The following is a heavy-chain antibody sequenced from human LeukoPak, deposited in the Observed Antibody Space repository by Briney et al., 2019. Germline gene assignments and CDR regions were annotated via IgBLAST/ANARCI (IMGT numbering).Heavy chain of an antibody. V-gene: IGHV4-4*07. D-gene: IGHD5-24*01. J-gene: IGHJ3*01. CDR1: AGSIYSHY. CDR2: MFPSVYA. CDR3: AREFDPERDGFPDAFDL. Sequence: SETLSLTCTVYAGSIYSHYWSWIRQPAGEGVEWIGHMFPSVYAHYNPSLKSRVTISLDKSKNQFTLKLSSVTAGDTAVYYCAREFDPERDGFPDAFDLWGPGTWVTVSS.